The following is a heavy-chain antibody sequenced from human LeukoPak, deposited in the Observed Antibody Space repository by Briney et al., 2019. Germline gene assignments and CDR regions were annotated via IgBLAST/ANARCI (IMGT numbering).Heavy chain of an antibody. Sequence: GGSLRLSCAASGFTFSNYAMHWVRQAPGKGLEYVSAISSNGGSTYYANSVKGRFTISRDNSKNTLYLQMGSLRAEDMAVYYCAREQRALLDFWGQGTLVTVSS. V-gene: IGHV3-64*01. CDR3: AREQRALLDF. J-gene: IGHJ4*02. CDR2: ISSNGGST. CDR1: GFTFSNYA.